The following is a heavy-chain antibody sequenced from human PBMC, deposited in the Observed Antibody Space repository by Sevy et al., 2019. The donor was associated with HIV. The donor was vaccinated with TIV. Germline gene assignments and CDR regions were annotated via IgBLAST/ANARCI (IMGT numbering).Heavy chain of an antibody. Sequence: GGFLRLSCAASGFTFSTYAMYWVRQAPGKGLEYVSAISGGGGNTYYGTSVKGRFTVSRDNAKNMQYLQMGSLRAEDMAMYFSVRKYHHTSGYPRYSMDVWGQGTTVTVSS. CDR2: ISGGGGNT. CDR3: VRKYHHTSGYPRYSMDV. V-gene: IGHV3-64*01. J-gene: IGHJ6*02. D-gene: IGHD3-22*01. CDR1: GFTFSTYA.